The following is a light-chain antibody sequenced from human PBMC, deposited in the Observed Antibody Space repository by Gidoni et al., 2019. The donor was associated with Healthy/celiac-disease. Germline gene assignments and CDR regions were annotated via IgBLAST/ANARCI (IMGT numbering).Light chain of an antibody. CDR2: DAS. Sequence: QMTPSSSTLSASVGDRVTITCRASQSISSWLAWYQQKPGKAPKLLIYDASSLESGVPSRFSGGGSGTEFTLTISSLQPDDFATYYCQQYNSYSLVTFGPGTKVEIK. CDR3: QQYNSYSLVT. CDR1: QSISSW. J-gene: IGKJ3*01. V-gene: IGKV1-5*01.